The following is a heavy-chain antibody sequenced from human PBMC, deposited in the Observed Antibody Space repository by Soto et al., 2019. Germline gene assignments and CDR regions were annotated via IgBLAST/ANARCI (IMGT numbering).Heavy chain of an antibody. CDR2: IYHNGST. V-gene: IGHV4-4*02. CDR3: ARHLYYDISPGYLRPYHYYGMDV. Sequence: PSETLSLTCAVSGGSISSSNWWSWVRQPPGKGLEWIGEIYHNGSTDSNPSLRSRVTISVDTSKNQFSLNLTSVTAADTAVYYCARHLYYDISPGYLRPYHYYGMDVWGQGTTVTVSS. J-gene: IGHJ6*02. D-gene: IGHD3-9*01. CDR1: GGSISSSNW.